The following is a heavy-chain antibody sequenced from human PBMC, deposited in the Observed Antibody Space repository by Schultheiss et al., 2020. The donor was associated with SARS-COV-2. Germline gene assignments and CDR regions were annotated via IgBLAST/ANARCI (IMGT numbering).Heavy chain of an antibody. J-gene: IGHJ4*02. Sequence: GGSLRLSCAVSGFTFSSYGIHWVRQAPGKGLEWVAVISYDGSNCYYVDSVKGRFTISRDNSKNTLYLQMNSLRAEDTAVYYCARADYYDSSGYYLPFDYWGQGTLVTVSS. D-gene: IGHD3-22*01. CDR2: ISYDGSNC. CDR1: GFTFSSYG. V-gene: IGHV3-30*03. CDR3: ARADYYDSSGYYLPFDY.